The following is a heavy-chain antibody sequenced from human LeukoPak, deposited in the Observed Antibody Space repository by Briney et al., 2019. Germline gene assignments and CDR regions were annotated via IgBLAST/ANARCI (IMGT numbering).Heavy chain of an antibody. J-gene: IGHJ5*02. CDR1: GYTFTSYY. Sequence: ASVKVSCKASGYTFTSYYMHWVRQAPGQGLEWMGIINPSGGSTSYAQKFQGRVTMTRDTSTSTVYMELSSLRSEDTAVYYCARDVRRGLRVLNWFDPWGQGTLVTVSS. CDR2: INPSGGST. CDR3: ARDVRRGLRVLNWFDP. V-gene: IGHV1-46*01. D-gene: IGHD4-17*01.